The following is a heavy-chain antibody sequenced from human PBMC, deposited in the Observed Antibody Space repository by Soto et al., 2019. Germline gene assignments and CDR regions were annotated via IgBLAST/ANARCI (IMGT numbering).Heavy chain of an antibody. D-gene: IGHD2-2*01. CDR3: ARDLGSTSRFDP. J-gene: IGHJ5*02. V-gene: IGHV4-59*11. CDR1: GGSISSHY. Sequence: PSETLSLTCTVSGGSISSHYWSWIRQPPGKGLEWIGYISYSGSTNYNPSLKSRVTISVDTSKNQFSLKLNSVTAADTAVYYCARDLGSTSRFDPWGQGTLVTVSS. CDR2: ISYSGST.